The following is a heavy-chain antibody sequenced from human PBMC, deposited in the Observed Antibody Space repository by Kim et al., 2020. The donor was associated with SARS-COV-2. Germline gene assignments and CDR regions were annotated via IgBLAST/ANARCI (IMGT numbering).Heavy chain of an antibody. Sequence: SVKVSCKAPGGTFNTISWVRQAPGQGLEWMGRIIPIVGIPDYALKFQGRVTITADKATSTVYMELSSLRSEDTATYYCARANNVEVTTAVTYWGQGTLVTVSS. CDR3: ARANNVEVTTAVTY. CDR2: IIPIVGIP. J-gene: IGHJ4*02. CDR1: GGTFNT. V-gene: IGHV1-69*02. D-gene: IGHD4-17*01.